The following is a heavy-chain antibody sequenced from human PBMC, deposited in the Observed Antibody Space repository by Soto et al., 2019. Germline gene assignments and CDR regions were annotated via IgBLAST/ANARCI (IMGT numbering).Heavy chain of an antibody. V-gene: IGHV4-31*03. J-gene: IGHJ4*02. D-gene: IGHD6-13*01. CDR2: IYYSGST. CDR3: ASEQQPSYYFDY. CDR1: GGSISSGGYY. Sequence: PSETLSLTCTVSGGSISSGGYYWSWIRQHPGKGLEWIGYIYYSGSTYYSPSLKSRVTISVDTSKNQFSLKLSSVTAADTAVYYCASEQQPSYYFDYWGQGTRVTVSS.